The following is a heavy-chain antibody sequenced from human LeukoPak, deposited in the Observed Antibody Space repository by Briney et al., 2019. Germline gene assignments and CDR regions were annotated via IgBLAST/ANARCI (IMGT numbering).Heavy chain of an antibody. Sequence: GGSLRLSCAGSGFTFSSYAMSWVRQAPGKGLEWVSAISDSGDYTYYADSVRGRFTTSRDNSKNTLYLHVNSLRAEDTAVYYCAKDTSIGKYCTSGVCSPFDYWGQGTLVTVSS. V-gene: IGHV3-23*01. J-gene: IGHJ4*02. CDR1: GFTFSSYA. CDR2: ISDSGDYT. D-gene: IGHD2-8*01. CDR3: AKDTSIGKYCTSGVCSPFDY.